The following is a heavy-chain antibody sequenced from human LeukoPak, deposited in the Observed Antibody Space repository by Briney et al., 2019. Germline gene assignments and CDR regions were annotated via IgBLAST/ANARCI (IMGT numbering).Heavy chain of an antibody. CDR1: GFTFKDYG. D-gene: IGHD3/OR15-3a*01. CDR3: ARGRWTSRRYHHCDF. J-gene: IGHJ4*02. CDR2: IWYDGSNN. Sequence: GGSLRLSCAASGFTFKDYGMHWVRQAPGKGLEWVALIWYDGSNNYYADSVRGRFTVSRNNSKNTLSLQMNSLRAEDTAVYYCARGRWTSRRYHHCDFWAQGTLVTVSS. V-gene: IGHV3-33*01.